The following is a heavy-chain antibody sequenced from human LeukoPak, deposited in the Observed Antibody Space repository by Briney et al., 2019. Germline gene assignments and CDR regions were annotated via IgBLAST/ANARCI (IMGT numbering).Heavy chain of an antibody. Sequence: SETLSLTCTVSGGSISSSSYYWGWIRQPPGKGLEWIASIYYSGSTYYNPSLKSRVTISVDTSKNQFSLKLSSVTAADTAVYYCARVLVGTTDYYYYMDVWGKGTTVTVSS. CDR3: ARVLVGTTDYYYYMDV. CDR2: IYYSGST. V-gene: IGHV4-39*07. J-gene: IGHJ6*03. CDR1: GGSISSSSYY. D-gene: IGHD1-26*01.